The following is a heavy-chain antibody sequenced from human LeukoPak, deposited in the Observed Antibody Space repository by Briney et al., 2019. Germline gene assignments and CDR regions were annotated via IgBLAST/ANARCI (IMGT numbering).Heavy chain of an antibody. CDR1: GGTFSSYA. J-gene: IGHJ5*02. CDR2: INPNSGGT. V-gene: IGHV1-2*04. CDR3: ARDLRSNCSGGSCYFGEGWFDP. Sequence: ASVTVSCKASGGTFSSYAISWVRQAPGQGLEWMGWINPNSGGTNYAQKFQGWVTMTRDTSISTAYMELSRLRSDDTAVYYCARDLRSNCSGGSCYFGEGWFDPWGQGTLVTVSS. D-gene: IGHD2-15*01.